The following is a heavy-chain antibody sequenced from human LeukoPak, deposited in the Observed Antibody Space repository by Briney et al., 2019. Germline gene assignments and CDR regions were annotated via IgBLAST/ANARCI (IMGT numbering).Heavy chain of an antibody. CDR3: ARGRRTYYYDSSGHYYGRGIDY. V-gene: IGHV3-30-3*01. CDR1: GFTFSSYA. D-gene: IGHD3-22*01. CDR2: ISYDGSNK. Sequence: GGSLRLSCAASGFTFSSYAMHWVRQAPGKGLEWVAVISYDGSNKYYADSVKGRFTISRDNSKNTLYLQMNSLRAEDTAVYYCARGRRTYYYDSSGHYYGRGIDYWGQGTLVTVSS. J-gene: IGHJ4*02.